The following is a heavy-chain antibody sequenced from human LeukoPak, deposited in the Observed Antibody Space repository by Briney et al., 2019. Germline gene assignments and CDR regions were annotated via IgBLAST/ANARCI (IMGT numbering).Heavy chain of an antibody. V-gene: IGHV3-53*01. CDR2: LYSDGNT. CDR3: ARGVEPLAANTLAY. CDR1: GFTVITND. J-gene: IGHJ4*02. D-gene: IGHD1-14*01. Sequence: GGSLRLSCAASGFTVITNDMTWVRQAPGKGLEWVSVLYSDGNTKYADSVQGRFTISRDNSKNTLYLEMNRLSPDDTAVYYCARGVEPLAANTLAYWGQGILVTVSS.